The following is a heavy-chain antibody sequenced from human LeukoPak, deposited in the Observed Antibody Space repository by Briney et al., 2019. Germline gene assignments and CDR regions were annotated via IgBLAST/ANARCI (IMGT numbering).Heavy chain of an antibody. CDR3: TQDYYDSSGYSTFADDFDY. CDR2: IRSKANSYAT. J-gene: IGHJ4*02. CDR1: GFTFSGSA. D-gene: IGHD3-22*01. V-gene: IGHV3-73*01. Sequence: GGSLRLSCAASGFTFSGSAMHWVRQASGKGLEWVGRIRSKANSYATAYAASVKGRFTISRDDSKNTAYLQMNSLKTEDTAVYYCTQDYYDSSGYSTFADDFDYWGQGTLVTVSS.